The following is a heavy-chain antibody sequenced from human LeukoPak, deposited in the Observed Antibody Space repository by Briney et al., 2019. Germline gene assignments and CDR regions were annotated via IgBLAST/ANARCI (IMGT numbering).Heavy chain of an antibody. V-gene: IGHV4-31*03. CDR3: ARTRGYSGYEDFDY. CDR2: IYYSGST. Sequence: SQTLSLTCTVSGGSISSGGYYWSWIRQHPAKGLEWIGYIYYSGSTYYNPSLKSRVTISVDTSKNQFSLKLSSVTAADTAVYYCARTRGYSGYEDFDYWGQGTLVTVSS. D-gene: IGHD5-12*01. J-gene: IGHJ4*02. CDR1: GGSISSGGYY.